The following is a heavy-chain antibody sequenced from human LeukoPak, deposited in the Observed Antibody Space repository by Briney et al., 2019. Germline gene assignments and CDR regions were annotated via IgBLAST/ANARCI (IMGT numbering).Heavy chain of an antibody. J-gene: IGHJ5*02. D-gene: IGHD4-17*01. CDR2: ISSSGSTI. CDR1: GFTFSDYY. V-gene: IGHV3-11*01. CDR3: ARMTTVTTSPHWFDP. Sequence: GGSLRLSCAASGFTFSDYYMSWIRQAPGKGLEWVSYISSSGSTIYYADSVKGRFTISRDNAKNSLYLQMNSLRAEDTAVYYCARMTTVTTSPHWFDPWGQGTLVTVSS.